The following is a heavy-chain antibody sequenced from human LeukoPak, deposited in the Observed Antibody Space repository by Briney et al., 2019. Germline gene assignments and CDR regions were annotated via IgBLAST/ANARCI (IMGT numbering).Heavy chain of an antibody. CDR1: GFTFNKYG. J-gene: IGHJ6*02. CDR3: AKNQPPAVPTCYGMDV. CDR2: ISYDGSTK. Sequence: GGSLRLSCAASGFTFNKYGMHWVRQAPGKGLEWVAVISYDGSTKYHADSVKGRFTISRDNSKNTLYLQMNSLRAEDTALYYCAKNQPPAVPTCYGMDVWGQGTTVTVSS. V-gene: IGHV3-30*18. D-gene: IGHD1-14*01.